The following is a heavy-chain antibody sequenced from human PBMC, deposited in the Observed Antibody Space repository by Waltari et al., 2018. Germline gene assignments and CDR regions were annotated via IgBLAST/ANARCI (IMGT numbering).Heavy chain of an antibody. Sequence: QVQLVQSGAEVKKPGASVKVSCKASGYTFTSYGISWVRQAPGPGLEWMGWISAYNGNTNYAQKLQGRVTMTTDTSTSTAYMELRSLRSDDTAVYYCARGTYYYDSSGYSYNWFDPWGQGTLVTVSS. V-gene: IGHV1-18*01. CDR3: ARGTYYYDSSGYSYNWFDP. D-gene: IGHD3-22*01. J-gene: IGHJ5*02. CDR1: GYTFTSYG. CDR2: ISAYNGNT.